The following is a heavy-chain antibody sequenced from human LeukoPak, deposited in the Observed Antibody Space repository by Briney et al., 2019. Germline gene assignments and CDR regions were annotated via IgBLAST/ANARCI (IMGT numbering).Heavy chain of an antibody. CDR3: ARDMGYDSSGYGAFDI. CDR2: IYYSGST. Sequence: PSETLSLTCTVSGGSISSYYWSWIRQPPGKGLEGIGYIYYSGSTNYSPSLKSRVTISVDTSKNQFSLKLSSVTAADTAVYYCARDMGYDSSGYGAFDIWGQGTMVTVSS. CDR1: GGSISSYY. V-gene: IGHV4-59*01. J-gene: IGHJ3*02. D-gene: IGHD3-22*01.